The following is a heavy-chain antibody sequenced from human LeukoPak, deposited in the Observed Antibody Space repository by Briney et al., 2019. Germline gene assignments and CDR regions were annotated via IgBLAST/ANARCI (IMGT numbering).Heavy chain of an antibody. Sequence: GGSLRLSCATSGFSLRSYAMFWVRQAPGKGLEWVSIISGSEETTYYPDSVKGRFTISRDDSKNTLYLQMNSLKTEDTAVYYCTTEYSSGWYVWFDPWGQGTLVTVSS. CDR3: TTEYSSGWYVWFDP. CDR1: GFSLRSYA. CDR2: ISGSEETT. D-gene: IGHD6-19*01. V-gene: IGHV3-23*01. J-gene: IGHJ5*02.